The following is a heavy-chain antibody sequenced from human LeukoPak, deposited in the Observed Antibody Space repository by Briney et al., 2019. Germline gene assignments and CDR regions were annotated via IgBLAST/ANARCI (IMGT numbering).Heavy chain of an antibody. J-gene: IGHJ3*02. CDR2: IYYSGST. D-gene: IGHD3-10*01. CDR1: GGSISSSSYY. Sequence: SETLSLTCTVSGGSISSSSYYWGWIRQPPGKGLEWIGSIYYSGSTYYNPSLKSRLIVSMDASQNHFSVNLRSMTGADTAIYYCARRRWEGFGGSFDIWGQGTKVTVSS. CDR3: ARRRWEGFGGSFDI. V-gene: IGHV4-39*07.